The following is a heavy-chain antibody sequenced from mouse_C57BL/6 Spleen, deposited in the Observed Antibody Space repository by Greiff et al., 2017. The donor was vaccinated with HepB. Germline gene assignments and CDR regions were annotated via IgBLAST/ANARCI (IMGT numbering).Heavy chain of an antibody. Sequence: EVQLQQSGTVLARPGASVKMSCKTSGYTFTSYWMHWVNQRPGQGLEWIGAIYPGNSDTSYNQKFKGKAKLTAVTSASTAYMELSSLTNEDSAVYYCTIYDGYSHYYAMDYWGQGTSVTVSS. CDR1: GYTFTSYW. CDR2: IYPGNSDT. J-gene: IGHJ4*01. D-gene: IGHD2-3*01. V-gene: IGHV1-5*01. CDR3: TIYDGYSHYYAMDY.